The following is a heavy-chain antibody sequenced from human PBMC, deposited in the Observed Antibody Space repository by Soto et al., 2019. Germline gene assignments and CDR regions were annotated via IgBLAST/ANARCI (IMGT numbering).Heavy chain of an antibody. D-gene: IGHD3-22*01. CDR2: IIPIFGTA. CDR3: ARDKHDSSGYYWSSFDY. Sequence: GASVKVSCKASGGTSSSYAISWVRQAPGQGLEWMGGIIPIFGTANYAQKFQGRVTITADESTSTAYMELSSLRSEDTAVYYCARDKHDSSGYYWSSFDYWGQGTLVTVSS. CDR1: GGTSSSYA. J-gene: IGHJ4*02. V-gene: IGHV1-69*13.